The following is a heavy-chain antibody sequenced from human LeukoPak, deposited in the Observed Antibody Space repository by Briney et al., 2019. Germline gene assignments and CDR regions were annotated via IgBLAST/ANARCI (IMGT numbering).Heavy chain of an antibody. CDR3: ARRRYYDSTGCFD. V-gene: IGHV4-39*02. CDR1: GGFISSSSYY. Sequence: SETLSLTCTVSGGFISSSSYYWGWIRQPPGKGLEWIGDIYYSGRTYYNPSLRSRVSISLDTSMNHFSLTLSSVTAADTAVYYCARRRYYDSTGCFDWGRGSLVIVSS. J-gene: IGHJ1*01. CDR2: IYYSGRT. D-gene: IGHD3-22*01.